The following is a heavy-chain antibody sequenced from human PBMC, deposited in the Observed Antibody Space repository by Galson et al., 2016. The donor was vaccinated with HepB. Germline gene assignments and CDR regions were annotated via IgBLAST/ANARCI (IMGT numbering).Heavy chain of an antibody. Sequence: SLRLPCAASGFTVSNNYMSWVRQAPGKGLEWVSVIYSGGSTYYADSVKGRFTISRDNSKNTLYLQMNSLRAEDTAVYYCARDPMATRYYYYGMDVWGQGTTVTVSS. J-gene: IGHJ6*02. CDR2: IYSGGST. D-gene: IGHD5-24*01. V-gene: IGHV3-53*01. CDR3: ARDPMATRYYYYGMDV. CDR1: GFTVSNNY.